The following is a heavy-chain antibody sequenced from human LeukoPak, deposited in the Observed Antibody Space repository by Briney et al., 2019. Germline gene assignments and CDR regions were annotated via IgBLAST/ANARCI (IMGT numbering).Heavy chain of an antibody. J-gene: IGHJ3*02. CDR3: AKMRDYYDGGGYGAFDI. V-gene: IGHV3-23*01. CDR2: ITGSGAGT. Sequence: GGSLRLSCEASGFTFSSHAMRWVRQAPGKGLEWVSAITGSGAGTYYADSVKGRFTISRDNSKNTLYLQMHSLRVEDTAVYYCAKMRDYYDGGGYGAFDIWGQGILVTVSS. D-gene: IGHD3-22*01. CDR1: GFTFSSHA.